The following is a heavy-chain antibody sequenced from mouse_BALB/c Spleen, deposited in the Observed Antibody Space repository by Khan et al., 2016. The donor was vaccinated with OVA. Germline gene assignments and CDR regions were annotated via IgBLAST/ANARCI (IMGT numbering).Heavy chain of an antibody. CDR2: INYSGST. CDR3: ARSYGNYLDY. CDR1: GYSITSDYA. Sequence: EVQLQESGPGLVKPSQSLSLTCTVTGYSITSDYACNWIRQFPGNKLEWMGYINYSGSTSYNPSLKSRISITRDTSKNQFFLQLNSVTTEDTATYFCARSYGNYLDYWGQGTTLTVSS. J-gene: IGHJ2*01. V-gene: IGHV3-2*02. D-gene: IGHD2-1*01.